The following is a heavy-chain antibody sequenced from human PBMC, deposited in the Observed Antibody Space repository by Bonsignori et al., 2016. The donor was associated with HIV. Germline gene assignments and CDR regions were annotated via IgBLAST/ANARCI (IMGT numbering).Heavy chain of an antibody. J-gene: IGHJ4*02. V-gene: IGHV4-34*01. CDR1: GGSFSGYY. Sequence: QVQLQQWGAGLLKPSETLSLTCAVYGGSFSGYYWSWIRQPPGKGLEWIGEINHSGSTNYNPSLKSRVTISVDTSKNQFSLKLSSVTAADTAVYYCARGRPPRYWGQGTLVTVSS. CDR3: ARGRPPRY. CDR2: INHSGST.